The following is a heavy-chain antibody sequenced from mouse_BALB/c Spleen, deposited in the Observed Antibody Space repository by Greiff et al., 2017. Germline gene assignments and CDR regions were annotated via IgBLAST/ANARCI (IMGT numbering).Heavy chain of an antibody. CDR1: GFTFSSYY. Sequence: EVQRVESGGGLVKLGGSLKLSCAASGFTFSSYYMSWVRQTPEKRLELVAAINSNGGSTYYPDTVKGRFTISRDNAKNTLYLQMSSLKSEDTALYYCARHRDYFDYWGQGTTLTVSS. CDR2: INSNGGST. D-gene: IGHD3-3*01. J-gene: IGHJ2*01. CDR3: ARHRDYFDY. V-gene: IGHV5-6-2*01.